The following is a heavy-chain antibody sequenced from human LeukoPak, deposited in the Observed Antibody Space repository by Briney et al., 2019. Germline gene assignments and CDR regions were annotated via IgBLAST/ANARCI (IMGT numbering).Heavy chain of an antibody. CDR2: ISGSGGST. J-gene: IGHJ6*02. CDR1: GFTFSSYA. CDR3: AKACLASTVTSPASYYYYGMDV. D-gene: IGHD4-17*01. V-gene: IGHV3-23*01. Sequence: GGSLRLSCAASGFTFSSYAMSWVRQAPGKGLEWVSAISGSGGSTYYADSGKGRFTISRDNSKNTLYLQMNSLRAEDTAVYYCAKACLASTVTSPASYYYYGMDVWGQGTTVTVSS.